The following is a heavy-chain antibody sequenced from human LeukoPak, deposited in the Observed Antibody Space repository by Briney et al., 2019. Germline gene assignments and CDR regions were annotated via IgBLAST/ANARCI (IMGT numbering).Heavy chain of an antibody. CDR2: MNPNSGNT. CDR1: GYTFASYD. V-gene: IGHV1-8*03. Sequence: EASVKVSCKASGYTFASYDINWVRQATGQGPEWMGWMNPNSGNTGYAQKFQGRVTITRNTSISTAYMELSSLRSEDTAVYYCARGPIYSGGPHWFDPWGQGTLVTVSS. D-gene: IGHD2-15*01. J-gene: IGHJ5*02. CDR3: ARGPIYSGGPHWFDP.